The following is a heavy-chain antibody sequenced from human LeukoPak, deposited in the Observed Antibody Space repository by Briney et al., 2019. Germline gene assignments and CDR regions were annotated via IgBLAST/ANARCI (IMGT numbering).Heavy chain of an antibody. Sequence: PSETLSLTCTVSGGSINSGGYYWSWIRQPPGKGLEWIGYIYYSGSTYYNPSLKSRVTISVDTSKNQFSLKLSSVTAADTAVYYCARVRWELPAWNAFDIWGQGTMVTVSS. V-gene: IGHV4-30-4*08. CDR3: ARVRWELPAWNAFDI. D-gene: IGHD1-26*01. CDR1: GGSINSGGYY. CDR2: IYYSGST. J-gene: IGHJ3*02.